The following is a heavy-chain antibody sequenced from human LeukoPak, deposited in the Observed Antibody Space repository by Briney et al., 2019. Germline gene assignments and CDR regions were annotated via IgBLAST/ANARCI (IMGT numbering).Heavy chain of an antibody. CDR3: ARGSDSSSWYKANWFDP. CDR1: GGSFSGYY. J-gene: IGHJ5*02. D-gene: IGHD6-13*01. Sequence: SETLSLTCAVYGGSFSGYYWSWIRQPPGKGLEWIGEINHSGSTNYNPSLKSRVTISVDTSKNQFSLKLSSVTAADTAVYYCARGSDSSSWYKANWFDPWGQGTLVTVSS. V-gene: IGHV4-34*01. CDR2: INHSGST.